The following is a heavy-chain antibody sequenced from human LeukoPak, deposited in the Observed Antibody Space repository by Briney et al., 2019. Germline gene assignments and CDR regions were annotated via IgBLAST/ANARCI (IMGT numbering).Heavy chain of an antibody. CDR3: AKADMIKFGGPFDY. CDR2: ISSSSSYI. V-gene: IGHV3-21*04. Sequence: GGSLRLSCAASGFTFSSYSMNWVRQAPGKGLEWVSSISSSSSYIYYADSVKGRFTISRDNAKNSLYLQMNSLRAEDTAVYYCAKADMIKFGGPFDYWGQGTLVTVSS. D-gene: IGHD3-16*01. J-gene: IGHJ4*02. CDR1: GFTFSSYS.